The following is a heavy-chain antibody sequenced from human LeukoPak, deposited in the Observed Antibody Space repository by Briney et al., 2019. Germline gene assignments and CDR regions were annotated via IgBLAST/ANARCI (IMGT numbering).Heavy chain of an antibody. V-gene: IGHV1-69*13. CDR2: IIPIFGTA. CDR3: ARGSGYETTPLDI. CDR1: GGTFSSYA. J-gene: IGHJ3*02. Sequence: SVKVSCKASGGTFSSYAISWVRQAPGQGLEWMGGIIPIFGTANYAQKFQGRVTITADESTSSAYMELSSLRSEDTAVYYCARGSGYETTPLDIWGQGTMVTVSS. D-gene: IGHD5-12*01.